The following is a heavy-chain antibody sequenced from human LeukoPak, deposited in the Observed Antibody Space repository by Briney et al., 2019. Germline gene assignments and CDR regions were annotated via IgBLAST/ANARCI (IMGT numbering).Heavy chain of an antibody. CDR1: GGTFSSYT. D-gene: IGHD6-13*01. Sequence: SVKVSCKASGGTFSSYTISWVRQAPGQELEWMGRIIPILDIANYVQKFQGRVTITADKSTSTAYMELSSLRSEDTAVYYCARDFPPPSSWSNNWFDPWGQGTLVTVSS. CDR3: ARDFPPPSSWSNNWFDP. V-gene: IGHV1-69*04. J-gene: IGHJ5*02. CDR2: IIPILDIA.